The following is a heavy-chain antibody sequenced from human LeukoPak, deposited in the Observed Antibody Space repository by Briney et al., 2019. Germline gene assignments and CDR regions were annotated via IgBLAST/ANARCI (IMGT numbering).Heavy chain of an antibody. CDR1: GFTFSSYA. V-gene: IGHV3-23*01. CDR3: AKDHPIVPYYYDSSGYHDAFDI. J-gene: IGHJ3*02. D-gene: IGHD3-22*01. CDR2: ISGSGGST. Sequence: GSLRLSCAASGFTFSSYAMSWVRQAPGKGLEWVSAISGSGGSTYYADSVKGRFTISRDNSKNTLYLQMNSLRAEDTAVYYCAKDHPIVPYYYDSSGYHDAFDIWGQGAMVTVSS.